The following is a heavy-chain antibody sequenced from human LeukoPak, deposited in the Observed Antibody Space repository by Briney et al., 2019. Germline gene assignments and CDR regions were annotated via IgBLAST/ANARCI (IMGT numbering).Heavy chain of an antibody. CDR2: VYYGGST. CDR3: AREDRYCSSTSCYTWDY. V-gene: IGHV4-39*07. D-gene: IGHD2-2*02. CDR1: GNSISSTNYF. Sequence: SETLSLTCTVSGNSISSTNYFWAWIRQPPGKGRERIGSVYYGGSTYSNPSLKSRVTISVDTSKNQFSLNLSSVTAADTAVYYCAREDRYCSSTSCYTWDYWGQGTLLTVSS. J-gene: IGHJ4*02.